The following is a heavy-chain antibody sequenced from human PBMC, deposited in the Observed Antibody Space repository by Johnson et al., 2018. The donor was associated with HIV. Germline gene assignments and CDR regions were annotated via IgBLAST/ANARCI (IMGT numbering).Heavy chain of an antibody. V-gene: IGHV3-30*03. D-gene: IGHD3-10*01. CDR3: ATDIRRWFRELYAFHI. CDR2: ISYDGYKT. J-gene: IGHJ3*02. CDR1: DSMFSSHG. Sequence: QVQLVESGGGVVQPGGSLRLSCAASDSMFSSHGIHWVRQAPGKGLEWVAIISYDGYKTYYGHSVKGRFTISRDNFRNTMYLQMNSLRAEDTAVYYCATDIRRWFRELYAFHIWGQGTMVRVSS.